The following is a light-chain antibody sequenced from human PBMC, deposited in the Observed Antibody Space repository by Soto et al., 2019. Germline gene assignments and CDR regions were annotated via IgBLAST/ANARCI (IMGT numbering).Light chain of an antibody. CDR3: SSYTTSNTRQIV. CDR1: SGDVGGYNY. CDR2: DVS. V-gene: IGLV2-14*01. J-gene: IGLJ1*01. Sequence: QSVLTQPASVSGPPGQSITISCTGTSGDVGGYNYVSWYQQHPGKAPKFMIYDVSNRPSGVSNRFSGSKSGNTASLTISGLQAEDEADYYCSSYTTSNTRQIVFGTGTKVTVL.